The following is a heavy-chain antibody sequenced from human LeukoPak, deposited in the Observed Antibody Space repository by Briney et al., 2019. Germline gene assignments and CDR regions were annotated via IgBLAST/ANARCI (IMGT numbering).Heavy chain of an antibody. Sequence: GGSLRLSCVASGFTFSTNGMHWVRQAPGKGLERVALIRYDGSNKDYADSVKGRFIVSRDNSKNTLYMQMNSLRVEDTAVYYCVGVVVITPYWGQGTLVTVSS. CDR1: GFTFSTNG. D-gene: IGHD3-22*01. CDR3: VGVVVITPY. CDR2: IRYDGSNK. J-gene: IGHJ4*02. V-gene: IGHV3-30*02.